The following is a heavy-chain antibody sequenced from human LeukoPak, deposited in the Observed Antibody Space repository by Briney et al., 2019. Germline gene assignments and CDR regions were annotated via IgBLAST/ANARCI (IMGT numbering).Heavy chain of an antibody. Sequence: KSSGTLSLTCAVYGGSFSGYYWSWIRQPPGKGLEWIGEINHSGSTNYNPSLKSRVTISVDTSKNQFSLKLSSVTAADTAVYYCARGKEDYDFWSGYSKWYFDYWGQGTLVTVSS. V-gene: IGHV4-34*01. CDR1: GGSFSGYY. J-gene: IGHJ4*02. CDR3: ARGKEDYDFWSGYSKWYFDY. D-gene: IGHD3-3*01. CDR2: INHSGST.